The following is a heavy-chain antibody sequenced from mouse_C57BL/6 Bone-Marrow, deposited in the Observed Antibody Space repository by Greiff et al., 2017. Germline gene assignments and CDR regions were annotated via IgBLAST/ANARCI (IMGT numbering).Heavy chain of an antibody. CDR1: GYSFTGYY. D-gene: IGHD1-1*01. Sequence: VQLQQSGPELVKPGASVKISCKASGYSFTGYYMNWVKQSPEKSLEWIGEINPSTGGTTYNQKFKAKATLTVDKSSSTAYMQLKSLTSADSAVYYCARGGVTTVVAHYFDYWGQGTTLTVSS. CDR2: INPSTGGT. J-gene: IGHJ2*01. CDR3: ARGGVTTVVAHYFDY. V-gene: IGHV1-42*01.